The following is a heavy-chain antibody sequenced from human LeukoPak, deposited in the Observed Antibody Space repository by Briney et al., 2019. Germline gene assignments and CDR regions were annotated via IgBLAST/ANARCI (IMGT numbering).Heavy chain of an antibody. J-gene: IGHJ4*02. V-gene: IGHV3-53*01. Sequence: PRATLRLSCAASGFNVGSKHMNWVRQAPGKGLEWVSGIYSGGGSYYADSLKGRFIISRDISRNTVFLQMNSLRDEDTAVYHCARLNFGDDYWGQGALVTVSS. CDR3: ARLNFGDDY. CDR2: IYSGGGS. D-gene: IGHD4-17*01. CDR1: GFNVGSKH.